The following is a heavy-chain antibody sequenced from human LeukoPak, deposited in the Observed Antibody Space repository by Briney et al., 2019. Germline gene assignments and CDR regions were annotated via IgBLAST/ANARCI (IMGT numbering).Heavy chain of an antibody. V-gene: IGHV1-18*01. Sequence: ASVKVSCKASGYTFTSYGISWVRQAPGQGLEWMGWISAYNGNTNYAQKLQGRVTMTTDTSTSTAYMELRSLRSDDTAVYYCARASFYCSGGSCSPGDYWGQGTLVTVSS. CDR2: ISAYNGNT. D-gene: IGHD2-15*01. CDR3: ARASFYCSGGSCSPGDY. J-gene: IGHJ4*02. CDR1: GYTFTSYG.